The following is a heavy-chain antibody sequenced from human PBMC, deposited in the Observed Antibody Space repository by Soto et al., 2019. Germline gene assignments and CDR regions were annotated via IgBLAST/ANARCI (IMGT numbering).Heavy chain of an antibody. Sequence: GGSLRLSCAASGFTFSSYSMNWVRQAPGKGLEWVSSISSSSSYIYYADSVKGRFTISRDNAKNSLYLQMNSLRAEDTAVYYCARDIGPYYYYMDVWGKGTTVTISS. V-gene: IGHV3-21*01. J-gene: IGHJ6*03. D-gene: IGHD1-26*01. CDR1: GFTFSSYS. CDR3: ARDIGPYYYYMDV. CDR2: ISSSSSYI.